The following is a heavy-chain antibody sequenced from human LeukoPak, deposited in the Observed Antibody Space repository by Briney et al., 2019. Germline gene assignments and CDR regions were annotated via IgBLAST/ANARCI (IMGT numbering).Heavy chain of an antibody. V-gene: IGHV4-39*01. Sequence: PSETLSLTYTVSGGSISSSSYYWGWIRQPPGKGLEWIGTIYYSGSTYYNPSLKSRVTISVDTSKNQFSLKLSSVTAADTAVYYCARHAESSGWYLNWFDPWGQGTLVTVSS. CDR2: IYYSGST. J-gene: IGHJ5*02. D-gene: IGHD6-19*01. CDR3: ARHAESSGWYLNWFDP. CDR1: GGSISSSSYY.